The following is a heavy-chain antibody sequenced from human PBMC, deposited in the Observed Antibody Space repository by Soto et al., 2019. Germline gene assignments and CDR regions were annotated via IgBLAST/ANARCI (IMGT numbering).Heavy chain of an antibody. CDR3: AKDKLPRGRSGNNCFDP. Sequence: VGSLRLSCAASRFTFSDYGMSWVRQAPGKGLEWVALISHDGSQEHYADSVKGRFTISRDNSKNTLYLQMNSLRAEDTAVYYCAKDKLPRGRSGNNCFDPWGQGTLVTVSS. CDR1: RFTFSDYG. J-gene: IGHJ5*02. V-gene: IGHV3-30*18. CDR2: ISHDGSQE. D-gene: IGHD1-1*01.